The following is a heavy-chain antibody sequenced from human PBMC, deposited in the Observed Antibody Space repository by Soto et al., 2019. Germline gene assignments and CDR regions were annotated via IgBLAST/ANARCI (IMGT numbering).Heavy chain of an antibody. D-gene: IGHD5-18*01. CDR3: AREEGSYKMGTVPFYYMAV. Sequence: QVQLVQSGPEVKKSGSSVKVSCKLSGGTFTSDTISWLRRAPGQGLEWMGRIIPILGTGNYAQKFQGRITITEDKSTHTGYMELSSLTSEDTAIYYCAREEGSYKMGTVPFYYMAVWGNGTTVTVSS. V-gene: IGHV1-69*08. CDR2: IIPILGTG. J-gene: IGHJ6*03. CDR1: GGTFTSDT.